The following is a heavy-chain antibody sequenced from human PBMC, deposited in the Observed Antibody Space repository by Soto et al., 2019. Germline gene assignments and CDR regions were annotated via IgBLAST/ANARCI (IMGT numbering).Heavy chain of an antibody. Sequence: GASVKVSCKVFGDTLTQLPMHWVRQAPGKGLEWMGGFNPEDGGTIYAQKFQGRVTMTEDTSTDTAYMELSSLRSEDTAVYYCAAAGVLVAGDDNWLDPWGQGTLVTVSS. CDR1: GDTLTQLP. CDR3: AAAGVLVAGDDNWLDP. V-gene: IGHV1-24*01. D-gene: IGHD6-19*01. CDR2: FNPEDGGT. J-gene: IGHJ5*02.